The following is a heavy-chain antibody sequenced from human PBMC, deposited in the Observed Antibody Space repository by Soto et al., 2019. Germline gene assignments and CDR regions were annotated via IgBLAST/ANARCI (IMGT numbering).Heavy chain of an antibody. V-gene: IGHV1-69*08. J-gene: IGHJ4*02. D-gene: IGHD2-15*01. CDR3: ARIPRYSYPTSDPLDN. Sequence: SVKVSCKASGGTFNTYTFSWVRQAPGQGLEWMGSILPIMGSVNYAHDFRGRLSITADPSTTTAYMELTSLTSHDTAIYYCARIPRYSYPTSDPLDNWGQGTLVTAPQ. CDR2: ILPIMGSV. CDR1: GGTFNTYT.